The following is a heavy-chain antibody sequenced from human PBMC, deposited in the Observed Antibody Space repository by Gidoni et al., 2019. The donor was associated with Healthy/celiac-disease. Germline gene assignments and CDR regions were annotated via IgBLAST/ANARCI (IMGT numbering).Heavy chain of an antibody. CDR1: GFTLRGSA. J-gene: IGHJ4*02. V-gene: IGHV3-73*01. CDR2: IRSKANSYAT. Sequence: EVQLVESGGGLVQHGGALKLSWAASGFTLRGSAMHWVRQASGKGLVWVGRIRSKANSYATAYAASVKGRFPISRDDSKNTAYLQMNSLKTEDTAVYYCTTDCSSTSCYARGYDYWGQGTLVTVSS. CDR3: TTDCSSTSCYARGYDY. D-gene: IGHD2-2*01.